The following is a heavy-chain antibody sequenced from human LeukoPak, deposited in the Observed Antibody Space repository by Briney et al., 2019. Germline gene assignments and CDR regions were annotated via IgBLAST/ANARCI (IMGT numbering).Heavy chain of an antibody. CDR1: GFTFSSNW. CDR2: INEDGSTT. CDR3: ASNWAYDYVVQSY. D-gene: IGHD3-16*01. Sequence: GGSLRLSCAASGFTFSSNWMHWVRQAPGKGLVWVSRINEDGSTTNYADSVKGRSTIFRDNAKNTLYLQMNSLKAEDTAVYYCASNWAYDYVVQSYWGQGTLVTVSS. J-gene: IGHJ4*02. V-gene: IGHV3-74*01.